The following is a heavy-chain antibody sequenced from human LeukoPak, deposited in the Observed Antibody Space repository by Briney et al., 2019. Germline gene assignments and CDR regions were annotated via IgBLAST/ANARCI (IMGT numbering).Heavy chain of an antibody. CDR2: INPNSGDT. CDR1: GYTFTGYH. J-gene: IGHJ5*02. CDR3: ANLAGVVAGLDP. V-gene: IGHV1-2*06. Sequence: GASVKVSCKASGYTFTGYHMHWVRQAPGQGLEWRGRINPNSGDTNYAQKFQGRVTVTRDTSISTAYMELSRLRSDDTAVYYCANLAGVVAGLDPWGQGTLVTVSS. D-gene: IGHD6-19*01.